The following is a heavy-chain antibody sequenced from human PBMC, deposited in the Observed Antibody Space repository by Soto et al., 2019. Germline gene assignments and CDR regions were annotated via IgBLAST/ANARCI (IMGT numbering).Heavy chain of an antibody. Sequence: QVQLVESGGGVVQPGRSLRLSCAASGFTFRSYGIHWVRQAPGKGLEWVAVIWYDGSNKYYADSVKGRFTISRDNSKNTLDLQMNSLRAEDTAVYYCARDRRGYGDGEADYWGQGTLVTVSS. J-gene: IGHJ4*02. D-gene: IGHD4-17*01. CDR1: GFTFRSYG. CDR3: ARDRRGYGDGEADY. CDR2: IWYDGSNK. V-gene: IGHV3-33*01.